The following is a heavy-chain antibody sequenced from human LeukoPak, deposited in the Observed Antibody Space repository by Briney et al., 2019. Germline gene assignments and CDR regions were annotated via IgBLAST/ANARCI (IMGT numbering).Heavy chain of an antibody. CDR2: MSYSGST. J-gene: IGHJ3*02. CDR3: ARDLFSSSWYANDAFDI. V-gene: IGHV4-59*12. CDR1: GGSITTYD. Sequence: PSETLSLTCTVSGGSITTYDWSWSWVRQPPGRGLEWIGYMSYSGSTTYNPSLESRVTIAVDTSENQFSLKLSSVTAADTAVYYCARDLFSSSWYANDAFDIWGQGTMVTVSS. D-gene: IGHD6-13*01.